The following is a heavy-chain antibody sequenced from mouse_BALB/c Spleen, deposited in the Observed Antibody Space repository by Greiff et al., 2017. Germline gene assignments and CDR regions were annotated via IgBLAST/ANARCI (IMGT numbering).Heavy chain of an antibody. J-gene: IGHJ4*01. D-gene: IGHD1-2*01. CDR1: GYTFTSYW. Sequence: VQLQQSGAELAKPGASVKMSCKASGYTFTSYWMHWVKQRPGQGLEWIGYINPSTGYTEYNQKFKDKATLTADKSSSTAYMQLSSLTSEDSAVYSCASLYYGYDYYAMDYWGQGTSVTVSS. CDR3: ASLYYGYDYYAMDY. CDR2: INPSTGYT. V-gene: IGHV1-7*01.